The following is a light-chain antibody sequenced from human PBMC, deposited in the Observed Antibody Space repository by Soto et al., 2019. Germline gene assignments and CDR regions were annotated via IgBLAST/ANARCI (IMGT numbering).Light chain of an antibody. CDR3: QSYDSTLSARYV. CDR1: SSNIGANYD. J-gene: IGLJ1*01. Sequence: QSVLTQPPSVSGAPGQRVTISCTGSSSNIGANYDVHWYQQRPGTAPKLLIFGNSNRPSGVPDRFSGSKSGTSASLAITGLQAEDEGDHYCQSYDSTLSARYVFGTGTKLTVL. V-gene: IGLV1-40*01. CDR2: GNS.